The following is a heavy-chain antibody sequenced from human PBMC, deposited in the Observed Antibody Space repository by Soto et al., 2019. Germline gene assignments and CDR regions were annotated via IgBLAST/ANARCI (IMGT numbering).Heavy chain of an antibody. CDR1: GFTFSSYG. V-gene: IGHV3-30*03. D-gene: IGHD3-3*02. CDR2: ISNDGSYD. Sequence: VQLAESGGGVVQPGRSLRLSCVASGFTFSSYGMTWVRQAPGKGLEWVAVISNDGSYDFYADSVKGRFTISRDNSKNTLLLQMNSLKPEDTAVYYCARESFSASPNFFDYWGQGTLVTVSS. J-gene: IGHJ4*02. CDR3: ARESFSASPNFFDY.